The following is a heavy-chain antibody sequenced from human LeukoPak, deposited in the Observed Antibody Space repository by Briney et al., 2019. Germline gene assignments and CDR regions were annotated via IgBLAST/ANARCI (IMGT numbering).Heavy chain of an antibody. CDR2: ISGSGGST. CDR3: AKVRTYAATGGGPDY. D-gene: IGHD3-16*01. Sequence: GGSLRLSFAASGFTVSSTYMSWVRQAPGRGLEWVSAISGSGGSTYYADSVKGRFTISRDNSKNTLYLQMNSLRAEDTAVYYCAKVRTYAATGGGPDYWGQGTLVTVSS. CDR1: GFTVSSTY. V-gene: IGHV3-23*01. J-gene: IGHJ4*02.